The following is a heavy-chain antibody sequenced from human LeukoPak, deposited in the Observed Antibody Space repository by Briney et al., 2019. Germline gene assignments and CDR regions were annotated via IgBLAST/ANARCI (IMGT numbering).Heavy chain of an antibody. CDR1: GFSLNTHRVG. Sequence: SGPTLVKPTQTLTLTCTFSGFSLNTHRVGVGWIRQPPGKALEGLALIYWDDDKRYSPSLRTRLTITKEISKNQVVLTMTNIASVDTRPYFCVRISRSFVVASDWFFDLWGRGTLVTVSS. CDR3: VRISRSFVVASDWFFDL. CDR2: IYWDDDK. J-gene: IGHJ2*01. V-gene: IGHV2-5*04. D-gene: IGHD2-21*01.